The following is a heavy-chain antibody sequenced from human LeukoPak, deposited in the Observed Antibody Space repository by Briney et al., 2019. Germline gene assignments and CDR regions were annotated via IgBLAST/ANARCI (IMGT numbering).Heavy chain of an antibody. V-gene: IGHV4-39*07. CDR1: GGFISSNDYY. CDR3: GRAPHY. J-gene: IGHJ4*02. Sequence: SETLSLTCTVSGGFISSNDYYWGWIRQPPGKGLEWIGCLYYSGTTYYNPSLKSRVTISVDTSKKQFSLKLSSVTAADTAVYYCGRAPHYWGQGTLVTVSS. CDR2: LYYSGTT.